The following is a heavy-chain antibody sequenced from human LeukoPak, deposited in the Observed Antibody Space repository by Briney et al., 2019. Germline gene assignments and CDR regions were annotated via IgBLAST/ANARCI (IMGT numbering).Heavy chain of an antibody. CDR2: ISVSGGST. V-gene: IGHV3-23*01. J-gene: IGHJ4*02. D-gene: IGHD6-19*01. CDR3: AIPLAVAGTTGFDY. CDR1: GFTFSSYS. Sequence: GGSLSLSCAASGFTFSSYSRSWVRQPAGKGLEWVSCISVSGGSTYYAASMKGGSTLARTPTKNSLYMQMTSAAAEEPAVYYCAIPLAVAGTTGFDYWGQGTLVTVSS.